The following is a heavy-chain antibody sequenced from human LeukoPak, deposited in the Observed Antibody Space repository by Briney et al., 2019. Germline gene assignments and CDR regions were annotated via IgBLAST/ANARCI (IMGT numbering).Heavy chain of an antibody. V-gene: IGHV4-39*07. Sequence: PSETLSLTCTVSGGSISSSSYYWGRIRQPPGKGMERIGSIYYSGSTYYNPSLKSRVTISVDTSKNQFSLKLSSVTAADTAVYYCARDGCSGGSCYHTTLNWFDPWGQGTLVTVSS. D-gene: IGHD2-15*01. CDR3: ARDGCSGGSCYHTTLNWFDP. CDR2: IYYSGST. CDR1: GGSISSSSYY. J-gene: IGHJ5*02.